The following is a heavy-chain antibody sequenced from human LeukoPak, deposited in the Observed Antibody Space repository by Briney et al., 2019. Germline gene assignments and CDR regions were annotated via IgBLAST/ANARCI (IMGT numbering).Heavy chain of an antibody. CDR3: ARVGGSGGYRDY. J-gene: IGHJ4*02. Sequence: GGSLRLSCAASGFTFCSYEMNWVRRAPGGGVEWVSYISSRGSTIYYADSVKGRSTISRDNANNSLYLQMNSLRAEDTAVYYCARVGGSGGYRDYWGEGSPVTLPS. D-gene: IGHD3-10*01. CDR2: ISSRGSTI. V-gene: IGHV3-48*03. CDR1: GFTFCSYE.